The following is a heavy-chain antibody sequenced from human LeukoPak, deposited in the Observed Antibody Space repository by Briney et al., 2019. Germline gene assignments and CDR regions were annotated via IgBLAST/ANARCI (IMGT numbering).Heavy chain of an antibody. CDR3: ARQTGSGLFILP. V-gene: IGHV4-39*01. Sequence: SETLSLTCTVSGGSISSSSYYWGWLRQPPGKGLEWIGSSYYSGSTYYNPSLKSRVTISVDTSKNQFSLRLTSVTAADTPVYYCARQTGSGLFILPGGQGTLVTVSS. CDR1: GGSISSSSYY. CDR2: SYYSGST. J-gene: IGHJ4*02. D-gene: IGHD3/OR15-3a*01.